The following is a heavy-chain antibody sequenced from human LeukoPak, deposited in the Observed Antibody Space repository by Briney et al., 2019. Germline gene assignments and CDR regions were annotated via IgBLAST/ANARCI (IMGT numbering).Heavy chain of an antibody. J-gene: IGHJ4*02. Sequence: PGGSLRLSCAASGFTFSTYWMNWVRQAPGKGLEWVATIKEDGTDKYYVDSVKGRFDISRDNAKNSLFLQMNSLRAEDTAVYYCTRGGTWVSDYWGQGTLVTVSS. CDR1: GFTFSTYW. CDR2: IKEDGTDK. D-gene: IGHD3-16*01. V-gene: IGHV3-7*04. CDR3: TRGGTWVSDY.